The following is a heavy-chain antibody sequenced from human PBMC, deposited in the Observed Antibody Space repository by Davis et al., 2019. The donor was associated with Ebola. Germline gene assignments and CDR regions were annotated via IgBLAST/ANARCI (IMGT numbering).Heavy chain of an antibody. CDR3: AKDLLWWSASDV. J-gene: IGHJ6*02. D-gene: IGHD2-21*01. CDR2: SETSDTNFNT. Sequence: PGGSLRLSCEISGLISRDYVMYWVRQASGKGLEWISASETSDTNFNTNYADSVKGRFTISRDDSKNTVYLQMNNLRAEDTAVYYCAKDLLWWSASDVWGQGTTVTVSS. V-gene: IGHV3-23*01. CDR1: GLISRDYV.